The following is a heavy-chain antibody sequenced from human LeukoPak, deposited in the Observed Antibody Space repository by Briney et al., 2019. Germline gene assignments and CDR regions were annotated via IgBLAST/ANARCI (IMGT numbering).Heavy chain of an antibody. D-gene: IGHD4-17*01. CDR3: AKDDYGDSTFDY. J-gene: IGHJ4*02. V-gene: IGHV3-30*02. CDR2: IRYDGSNK. Sequence: GGSLRLSCAESGFTFRSYGMHWVRQAPGKGLEWVAFIRYDGSNKYYADSVKGRFTISRDNSKNTLYLQMNSLRAEDTAVYYCAKDDYGDSTFDYWGQGTLVTVSS. CDR1: GFTFRSYG.